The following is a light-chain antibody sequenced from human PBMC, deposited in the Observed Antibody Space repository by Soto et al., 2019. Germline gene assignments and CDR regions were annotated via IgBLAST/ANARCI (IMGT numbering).Light chain of an antibody. CDR3: QQNYSVPPT. CDR2: AAS. CDR1: QSVISS. V-gene: IGKV1-39*01. J-gene: IGKJ1*01. Sequence: DIQMTQSPSSLSASVGDRVTITCRASQSVISSLSWYQLRPGKAPKLLIYAASNLQSGVPSRFSGSGSGTDFTLTISSLQPEDFATYSCQQNYSVPPTFGQGTKVEIK.